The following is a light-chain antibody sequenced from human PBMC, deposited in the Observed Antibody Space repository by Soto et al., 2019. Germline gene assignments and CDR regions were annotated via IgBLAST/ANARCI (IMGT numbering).Light chain of an antibody. CDR3: HQYGTSWT. Sequence: IVLTQSPCTLSLSPWERATLSCMASQSVSSSYLAWYQQKPGQAPRLLIYGASSRATGIPDRFSGTGSETDFTLTITRLEAADFAVYYCHQYGTSWTFGQGTKVDI. J-gene: IGKJ1*01. CDR2: GAS. V-gene: IGKV3-20*01. CDR1: QSVSSSY.